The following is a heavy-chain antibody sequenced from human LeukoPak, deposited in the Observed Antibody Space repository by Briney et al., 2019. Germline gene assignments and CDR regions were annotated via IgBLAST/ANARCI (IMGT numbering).Heavy chain of an antibody. CDR3: ARDEPGSGFDP. CDR1: GYTFTNYD. CDR2: MNPNSGNT. J-gene: IGHJ5*02. D-gene: IGHD3-10*01. V-gene: IGHV1-8*01. Sequence: ASVKVSCKASGYTFTNYDINWVRQATGQGLEWMGWMNPNSGNTAYAQKFQGRATMTRNTSISTVYMELSSLRSDDTAVYYCARDEPGSGFDPWGQGTLVTVSS.